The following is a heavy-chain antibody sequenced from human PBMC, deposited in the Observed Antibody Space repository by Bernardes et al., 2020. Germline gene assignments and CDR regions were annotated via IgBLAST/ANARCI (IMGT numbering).Heavy chain of an antibody. D-gene: IGHD1-26*01. CDR2: IYYSGST. Sequence: SETLSLTCTVSGDSISSRSSYWGWIRQPPGKGLEWIGGIYYSGSTYYNPSLESRVTISLDTSSNQFSLKLSSVTAADTAVYLCARVKATTEHIDCWGQGTLVTVSA. CDR1: GDSISSRSSY. V-gene: IGHV4-39*01. CDR3: ARVKATTEHIDC. J-gene: IGHJ4*02.